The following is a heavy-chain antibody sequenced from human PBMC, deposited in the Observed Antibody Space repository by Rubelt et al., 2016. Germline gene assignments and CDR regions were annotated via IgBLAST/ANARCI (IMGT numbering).Heavy chain of an antibody. V-gene: IGHV3-11*01. CDR2: ISSSGSTI. D-gene: IGHD6-13*01. CDR3: ARERIAAAATNWFDP. J-gene: IGHJ5*02. Sequence: GKGLEWVSYISSSGSTIFYADSVKGRFTISRDNGKDSLYLQMNSLRADDTAIYYCARERIAAAATNWFDPWGQGTLVTVSS.